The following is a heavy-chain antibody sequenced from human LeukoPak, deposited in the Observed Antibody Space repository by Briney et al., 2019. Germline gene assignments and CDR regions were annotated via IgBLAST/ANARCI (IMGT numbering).Heavy chain of an antibody. CDR3: ASGTRGFEYYFDY. J-gene: IGHJ4*02. D-gene: IGHD1-1*01. V-gene: IGHV3-30-3*01. CDR1: GFTFSSYA. Sequence: RSLRLSCAASGFTFSSYAIHWVRQAPGKGLEWVAVISYDGSNKYYADSVKGRFTISRDNSKNTLYLQMNSLRAEDTAVYYCASGTRGFEYYFDYWGQGTLVTVSS. CDR2: ISYDGSNK.